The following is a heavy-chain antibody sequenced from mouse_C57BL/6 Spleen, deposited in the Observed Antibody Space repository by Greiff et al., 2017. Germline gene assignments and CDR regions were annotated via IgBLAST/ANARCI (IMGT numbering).Heavy chain of an antibody. D-gene: IGHD2-4*01. CDR3: AKYDYDYFDY. J-gene: IGHJ2*01. V-gene: IGHV1-85*01. Sequence: QVQLKESGPELVKPGASVKLSCKASGYTFTSYDINWVKQRPGQGLEWIGWIYPRDGSTKYNEKFKGKATFTVDTSSSTAYMELHSLTSEDSAVYFCAKYDYDYFDYWGQGTTLTVSS. CDR2: IYPRDGST. CDR1: GYTFTSYD.